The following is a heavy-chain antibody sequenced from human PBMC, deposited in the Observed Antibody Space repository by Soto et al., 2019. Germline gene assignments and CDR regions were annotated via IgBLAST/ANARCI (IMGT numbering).Heavy chain of an antibody. Sequence: GGSLRLSCAASGFTFSSYAMHWVRQAPGKGLEWVAVISYDGSNKYYADSVKGRFTISRDNSKNTLYLQMNSLRAEDTAVYYCARGSYYFDYWGQGTLVTVSS. V-gene: IGHV3-30-3*01. CDR2: ISYDGSNK. CDR3: ARGSYYFDY. J-gene: IGHJ4*02. CDR1: GFTFSSYA.